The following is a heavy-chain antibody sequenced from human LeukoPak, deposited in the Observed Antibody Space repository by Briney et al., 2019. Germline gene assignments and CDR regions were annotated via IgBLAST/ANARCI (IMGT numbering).Heavy chain of an antibody. CDR2: ISSSGSTI. V-gene: IGHV3-48*03. CDR1: GFTFSSYE. J-gene: IGHJ4*02. CDR3: ARTNYGGSSGALDY. D-gene: IGHD4-23*01. Sequence: GGSLRLSCAASGFTFSSYEMNWVRQAPGKGLEWVSYISSSGSTIYYADSVKGRFTISRDNAKNSLYLQMNSLRAEDTAVYYCARTNYGGSSGALDYWGQGTLVTVSS.